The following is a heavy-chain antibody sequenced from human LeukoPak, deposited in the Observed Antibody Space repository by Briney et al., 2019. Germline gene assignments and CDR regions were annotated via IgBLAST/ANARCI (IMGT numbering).Heavy chain of an antibody. Sequence: SVKVSCKASGGTFSSYAISWVRQAPGQGLEWMGRIIPILGIANYAQKFQGRVTITADKSTSTAYMELSSLRSEDTAVYYCARGGNWNFHYFDYWGQGTLVTVSS. CDR3: ARGGNWNFHYFDY. D-gene: IGHD1-1*01. V-gene: IGHV1-69*04. CDR1: GGTFSSYA. CDR2: IIPILGIA. J-gene: IGHJ4*02.